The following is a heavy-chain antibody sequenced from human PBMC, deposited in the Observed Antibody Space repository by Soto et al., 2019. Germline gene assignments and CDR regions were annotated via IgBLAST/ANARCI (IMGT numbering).Heavy chain of an antibody. CDR2: IVPIFGTT. D-gene: IGHD4-4*01. V-gene: IGHV1-69*13. CDR3: ARVTDSNFLY. CDR1: GGTFSHYA. Sequence: GASVKVSCKASGGTFSHYAIRWVRQAPGQGLQWMGGIVPIFGTTNYAQKFQGRVTITADESTSTVYMELSSLRSEDTAVYYCARVTDSNFLYWGQGALVTVSS. J-gene: IGHJ4*02.